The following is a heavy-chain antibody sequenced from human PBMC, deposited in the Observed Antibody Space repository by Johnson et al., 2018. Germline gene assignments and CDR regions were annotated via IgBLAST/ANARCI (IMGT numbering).Heavy chain of an antibody. V-gene: IGHV3-9*01. CDR3: AKDRALRWSAIQH. CDR2: IYWNSGSI. D-gene: IGHD4-23*01. J-gene: IGHJ1*01. CDR1: GFTFDDYA. Sequence: VQLVESGGGLVQXGRSXRLXCAASGFTFDDYAMHWVRQAPGKGLEWVSGIYWNSGSIEYADSVKGRFTISRDNAKNSLYLQMNSLRTEDTAFYYCAKDRALRWSAIQHWGQGTLVTVSS.